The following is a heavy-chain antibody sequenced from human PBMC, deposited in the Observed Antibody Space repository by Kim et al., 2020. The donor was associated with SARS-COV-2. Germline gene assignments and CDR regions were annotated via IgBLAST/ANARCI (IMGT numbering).Heavy chain of an antibody. J-gene: IGHJ3*02. V-gene: IGHV4-39*01. CDR3: ARLKVQYGSGSGGAFDI. Sequence: SETLSLTCTVSGGSISSSSYYWGWIRQPPGKGLEWIGSIYYSGSTYYNPSLKSRVTISVDTSKNQFSLKLSSVTAADTAVYYCARLKVQYGSGSGGAFDIWGQGTMVTVSS. CDR1: GGSISSSSYY. D-gene: IGHD3-10*01. CDR2: IYYSGST.